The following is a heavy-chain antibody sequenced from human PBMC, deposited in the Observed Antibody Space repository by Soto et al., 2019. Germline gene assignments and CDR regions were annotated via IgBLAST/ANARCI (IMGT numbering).Heavy chain of an antibody. J-gene: IGHJ6*02. CDR3: ARDKSATRYYYYGMDV. D-gene: IGHD5-12*01. CDR1: GCPFSSCC. V-gene: IGHV3-7*03. Sequence: ASLRLCCAASGCPFSSCCLAWIRRAAGKGLEWVANIKQDGSEKYYVDSVKGRFTISRDNAKNSLYLQMNSLRAEDTAVYYCARDKSATRYYYYGMDVWGQGITVTVSS. CDR2: IKQDGSEK.